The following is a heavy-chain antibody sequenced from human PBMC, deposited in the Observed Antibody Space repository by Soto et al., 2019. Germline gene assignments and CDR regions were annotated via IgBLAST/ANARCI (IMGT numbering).Heavy chain of an antibody. Sequence: ESGGGLVQPGESLRLSCVASGFALSNYWINWVRQAPGKGLEWVANIKQDGSEKNYVDSVKGRFTISRDNARNSLYLQMNSLRAEDTAAYYCATETSTWGCWGQGTRVTV. CDR3: ATETSTWGC. V-gene: IGHV3-7*05. D-gene: IGHD7-27*01. CDR2: IKQDGSEK. CDR1: GFALSNYW. J-gene: IGHJ4*02.